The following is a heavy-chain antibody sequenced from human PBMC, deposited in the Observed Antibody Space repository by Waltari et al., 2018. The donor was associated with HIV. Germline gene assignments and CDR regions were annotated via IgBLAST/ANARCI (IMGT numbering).Heavy chain of an antibody. D-gene: IGHD2-15*01. Sequence: QVQLVESGGGVVQPGRSLRLSCAASGYPFSSYAMHRVRQAPGKGLEWVAVISYDGSNKYYADSVKGRFTISRDNSKNTLYLQMNSLRAEDTAVYYCAWCSGGSCYSFDYWGQGTLVTVSS. J-gene: IGHJ4*02. CDR2: ISYDGSNK. V-gene: IGHV3-30-3*01. CDR1: GYPFSSYA. CDR3: AWCSGGSCYSFDY.